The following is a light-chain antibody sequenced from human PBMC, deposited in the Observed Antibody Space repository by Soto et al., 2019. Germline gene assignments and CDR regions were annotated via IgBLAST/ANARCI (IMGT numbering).Light chain of an antibody. CDR3: QQYDNLPYT. J-gene: IGKJ2*01. CDR1: QDIRKF. CDR2: DAS. Sequence: DLEMTQSPSSLSAYVGDRVTITCQTTQDIRKFLNWLQQRPGAAPKLLIYDASNLETGVPSRFAAGGSGTHFTFTITSLQPEDTGTYFCQQYDNLPYTFAQGTKVEI. V-gene: IGKV1-33*01.